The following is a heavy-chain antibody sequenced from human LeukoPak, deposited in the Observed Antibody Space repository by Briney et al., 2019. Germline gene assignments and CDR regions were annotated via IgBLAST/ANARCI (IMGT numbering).Heavy chain of an antibody. Sequence: ASVKVSFKASGYTFTDYYMHWVRQAPGQGLEWMGWINPNSGGTNYAQKFQGRVTMSRDTSINTVYVELSSLRSDDTAVFYCASQFYASETYYAYFDYWGQGTLVTASS. CDR1: GYTFTDYY. CDR2: INPNSGGT. V-gene: IGHV1-2*02. CDR3: ASQFYASETYYAYFDY. J-gene: IGHJ4*02. D-gene: IGHD3-10*01.